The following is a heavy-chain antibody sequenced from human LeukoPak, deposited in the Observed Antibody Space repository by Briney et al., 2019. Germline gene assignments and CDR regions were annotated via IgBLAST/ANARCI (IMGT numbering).Heavy chain of an antibody. CDR2: IYTSGST. Sequence: SETLSLTCTVSGGSISSYYWSWIRQPAGKGLEWIGRIYTSGSTNYNPSLKSRVTMSVDTSKNQFSLKLSSVTAADTAVYYCARGPHYYGSGSNFDLWGRGTLVTVSS. CDR3: ARGPHYYGSGSNFDL. J-gene: IGHJ2*01. V-gene: IGHV4-4*07. CDR1: GGSISSYY. D-gene: IGHD3-10*01.